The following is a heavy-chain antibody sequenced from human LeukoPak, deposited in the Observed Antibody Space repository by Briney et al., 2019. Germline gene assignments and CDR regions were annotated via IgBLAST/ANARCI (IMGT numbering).Heavy chain of an antibody. CDR2: IYYSGGT. V-gene: IGHV4-31*03. J-gene: IGHJ3*02. CDR3: ARSRSIRHYDSKRGAFDI. D-gene: IGHD3-22*01. CDR1: GGSISNVNYY. Sequence: KPSETLSLTCTVSGGSISNVNYYWNWIRQHPGKGLEWIGYIYYSGGTYYNPSLKSRITISVDTSNNQFSLRLSSVTAADTAVYYCARSRSIRHYDSKRGAFDIWGQGTMVTVSS.